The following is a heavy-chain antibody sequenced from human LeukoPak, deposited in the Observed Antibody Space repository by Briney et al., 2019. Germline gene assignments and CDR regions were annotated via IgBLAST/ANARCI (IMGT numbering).Heavy chain of an antibody. V-gene: IGHV3-23*01. Sequence: GGSLRLSCAASGFTFSSYAVNWVRQAPGKGLEWDSAISGSGGSTYYADSVKGRFTISRDNSKNTLYLQMNSLRAEDTAIYYCAKHAQSPEVTYYFDYWGQGTLVTVSS. D-gene: IGHD5-18*01. CDR3: AKHAQSPEVTYYFDY. CDR1: GFTFSSYA. CDR2: ISGSGGST. J-gene: IGHJ4*02.